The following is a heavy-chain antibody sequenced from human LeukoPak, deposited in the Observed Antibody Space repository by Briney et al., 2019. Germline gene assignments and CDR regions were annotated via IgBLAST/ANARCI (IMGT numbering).Heavy chain of an antibody. CDR2: ISDKGDTQ. CDR3: AKEGTPQVSTWYDL. D-gene: IGHD3-10*01. Sequence: PGGSLRLSCAAPGVTLSPYGMHWVRQAPGRGLEWVAVISDKGDTQHYADSVKATFIISRDNPTNTLYLQMNILRTKDTAVYYCAKEGTPQVSTWYDLWGQGTQVIVSS. V-gene: IGHV3-30*18. CDR1: GVTLSPYG. J-gene: IGHJ5*02.